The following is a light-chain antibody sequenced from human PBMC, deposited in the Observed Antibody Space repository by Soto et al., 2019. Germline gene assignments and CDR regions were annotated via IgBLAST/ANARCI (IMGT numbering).Light chain of an antibody. Sequence: QSVLTQPPSASGTPGKRVTISCSGSTSNIGSKTVSWYQQLPGSAPKVLIYNNNERPSGVPDRFSGSKSGTSASLAISGLQAEDEAAYYCATCDDSLPAVFGGGTKVTVL. CDR2: NNN. CDR1: TSNIGSKT. CDR3: ATCDDSLPAV. J-gene: IGLJ2*01. V-gene: IGLV1-44*01.